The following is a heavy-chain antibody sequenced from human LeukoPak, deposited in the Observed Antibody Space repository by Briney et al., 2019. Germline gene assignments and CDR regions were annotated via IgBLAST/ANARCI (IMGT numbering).Heavy chain of an antibody. D-gene: IGHD3-9*01. J-gene: IGHJ4*02. CDR3: ARHGGAYYDILTGNFDY. CDR1: GGSISSSSHY. CDR2: IYYSGNT. V-gene: IGHV4-39*01. Sequence: SETLSLTCTVSGGSISSSSHYWGWIRQPPGKGLEWIGSIYYSGNTYYNPSLRSRVTISLDTSQNQFSLKLSSVTAAETAVYYCARHGGAYYDILTGNFDYWGQGTLVTVSS.